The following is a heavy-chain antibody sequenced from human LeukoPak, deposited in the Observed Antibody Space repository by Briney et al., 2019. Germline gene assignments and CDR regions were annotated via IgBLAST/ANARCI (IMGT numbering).Heavy chain of an antibody. CDR3: ARPYCSSTSCYETYYYGMDV. V-gene: IGHV1-69*01. CDR2: IIPIFGTA. Sequence: SVKVSCKASGGTFSSYAISWVRQAPGQGLEWMGGIIPIFGTANYAQKFQGRVTIIADESTSTAYMELSSLRSEDTAVYYCARPYCSSTSCYETYYYGMDVWGQGTTVTVSS. D-gene: IGHD2-2*01. J-gene: IGHJ6*02. CDR1: GGTFSSYA.